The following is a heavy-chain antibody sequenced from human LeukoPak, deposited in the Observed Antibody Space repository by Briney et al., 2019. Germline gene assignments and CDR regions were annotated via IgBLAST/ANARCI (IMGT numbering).Heavy chain of an antibody. V-gene: IGHV3-43*02. J-gene: IGHJ4*02. Sequence: GGSLRLSCVASGHPIGGFAMRWVRQAPGQGLEWISFISGDGVSTFFRDSVKGRFSISRDNSKNSLFLEMSSLRTEDTAMYYWARESGMCDYWGQGTLVGVSS. CDR1: GHPIGGFA. CDR3: ARESGMCDY. CDR2: ISGDGVST.